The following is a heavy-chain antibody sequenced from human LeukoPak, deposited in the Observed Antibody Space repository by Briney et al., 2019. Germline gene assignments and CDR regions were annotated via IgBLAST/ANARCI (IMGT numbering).Heavy chain of an antibody. Sequence: QPSETLSLTCTVSGASITTGAYYWTYIRQSPGKDLEWIGYIYHGGSTYYNPSLKSRVTISIDRPKNQFSLRLTSVTAADTAVYYCARINYYGSGLDLWGQGALVTVSS. CDR3: ARINYYGSGLDL. D-gene: IGHD3-10*01. CDR1: GASITTGAYY. CDR2: IYHGGST. V-gene: IGHV4-30-2*06. J-gene: IGHJ5*02.